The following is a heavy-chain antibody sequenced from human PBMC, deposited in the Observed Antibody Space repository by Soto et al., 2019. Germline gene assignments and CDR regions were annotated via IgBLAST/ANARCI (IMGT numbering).Heavy chain of an antibody. CDR1: GYSFTIYW. CDR2: IYPGDSDT. V-gene: IGHV5-51*01. CDR3: ARLRGSSWYPYYFDY. Sequence: SESLTISCKGSGYSFTIYWIGWVRQIPGKGLEWMGIIYPGDSDTRYSPSFQGQVTISADKSISTAYLQWSSLKASDTAMYYCARLRGSSWYPYYFDYWGQGTLVTVSS. D-gene: IGHD6-13*01. J-gene: IGHJ4*02.